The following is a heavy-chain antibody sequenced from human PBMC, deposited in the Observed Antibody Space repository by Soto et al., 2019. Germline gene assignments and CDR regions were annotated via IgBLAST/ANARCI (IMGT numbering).Heavy chain of an antibody. Sequence: QVPLVQSGAEVKKPGASVKVSCKASGYTFTSYDINWVRQATGQGLEWMGWMNPNSGNTGYAQKFQGRVTMTRNTSISTAYLELSRLRSEETAVYYRARGSRINYDFWSGYMGAGNDFDIWGQGTMVTVSS. CDR3: ARGSRINYDFWSGYMGAGNDFDI. J-gene: IGHJ3*02. D-gene: IGHD3-3*01. CDR1: GYTFTSYD. V-gene: IGHV1-8*01. CDR2: MNPNSGNT.